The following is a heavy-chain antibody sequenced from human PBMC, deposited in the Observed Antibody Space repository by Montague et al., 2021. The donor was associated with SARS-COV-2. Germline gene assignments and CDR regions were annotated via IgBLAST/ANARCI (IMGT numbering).Heavy chain of an antibody. V-gene: IGHV4-34*01. CDR2: INHSGST. D-gene: IGHD5-12*01. Sequence: SETLSLTCAVYGGSFSGYYCSWIRQPPGQGLEWIGEINHSGSTNYNPSLKSRVTTSVDTSKNQFSLTLSSVTATDPAVSYCAREVGRGYIGYEVEYWGQGTLVTVSS. J-gene: IGHJ4*02. CDR1: GGSFSGYY. CDR3: AREVGRGYIGYEVEY.